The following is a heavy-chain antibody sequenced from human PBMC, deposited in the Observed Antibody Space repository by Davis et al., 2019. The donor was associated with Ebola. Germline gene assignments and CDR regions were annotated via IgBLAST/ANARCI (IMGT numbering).Heavy chain of an antibody. J-gene: IGHJ4*02. CDR3: VRDNDFWSFDW. CDR2: IKGDGSHT. V-gene: IGHV3-74*01. D-gene: IGHD3-3*01. Sequence: GESLKISCAASGFTFSKYWMHWVRQASGKGLVWVSRIKGDGSHTIYADSVKGRFTISRDNAKNTLYLQMNSLRAEDTAVYYCVRDNDFWSFDWWGQGTLVTVSS. CDR1: GFTFSKYW.